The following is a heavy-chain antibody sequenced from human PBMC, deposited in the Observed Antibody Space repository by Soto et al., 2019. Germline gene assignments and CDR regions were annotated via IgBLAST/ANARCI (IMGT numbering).Heavy chain of an antibody. D-gene: IGHD5-18*01. Sequence: QVQLVQSGTEVKKPGASVKVSCKASGGTFSRSGFHWVRQAPGQGLEWMGMIVPSVDTTNYAQKFQARVTISADQFTSTVYMELRSLRSDDTAVDYCARCPQPPDTADPYAVDVWGQGTRVIVSS. V-gene: IGHV1-69*18. CDR3: ARCPQPPDTADPYAVDV. J-gene: IGHJ6*02. CDR2: IVPSVDTT. CDR1: GGTFSRSG.